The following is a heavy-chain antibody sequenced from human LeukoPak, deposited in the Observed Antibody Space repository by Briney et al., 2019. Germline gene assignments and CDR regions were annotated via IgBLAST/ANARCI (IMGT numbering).Heavy chain of an antibody. CDR2: ISSYDGNT. D-gene: IGHD3-10*01. CDR3: VRDAYGAGKGYFDY. Sequence: GASVKVSCKASGYGFTNYGFSWVRQAPGQGLEWMGWISSYDGNTKSIEKLQGRVTLTTDTSTYTAYMELRGLTSDDTAVYYCVRDAYGAGKGYFDYWGQGTLVTVSS. V-gene: IGHV1-18*01. CDR1: GYGFTNYG. J-gene: IGHJ4*02.